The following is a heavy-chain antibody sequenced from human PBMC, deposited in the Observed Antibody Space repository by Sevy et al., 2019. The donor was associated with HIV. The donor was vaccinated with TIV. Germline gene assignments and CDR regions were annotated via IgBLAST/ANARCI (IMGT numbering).Heavy chain of an antibody. Sequence: GGSLRLSCAASGFDFSTYDMHWVRQAPGKGLEWVAFISFDGSDKWYGDSVKGRFTISRDNSKNTLYVQMNTLRDEDTAVYYCAKRERSYYASSGNDDAFDVWGQGTLVTVSS. CDR1: GFDFSTYD. D-gene: IGHD3-22*01. CDR3: AKRERSYYASSGNDDAFDV. CDR2: ISFDGSDK. V-gene: IGHV3-33*03. J-gene: IGHJ3*01.